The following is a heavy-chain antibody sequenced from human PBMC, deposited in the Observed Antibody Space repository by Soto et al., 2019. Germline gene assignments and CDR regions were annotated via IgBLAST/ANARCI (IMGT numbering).Heavy chain of an antibody. CDR1: GGSFSGYY. CDR2: INHSGST. CDR3: ARAQLLRYLTVRVWFDP. D-gene: IGHD3-9*01. V-gene: IGHV4-34*01. Sequence: SETLSLTCAVYGGSFSGYYWSWFRQPPGKGLEWIGEINHSGSTNYNPSLKSRVTISVDTSKNQFSLKLRSVTAADTAVYYWARAQLLRYLTVRVWFDPWGQGILVTV. J-gene: IGHJ5*02.